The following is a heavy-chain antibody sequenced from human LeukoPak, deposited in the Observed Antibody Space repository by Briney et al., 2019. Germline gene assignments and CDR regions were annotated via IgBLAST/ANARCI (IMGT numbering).Heavy chain of an antibody. CDR1: GGSISSGDYY. J-gene: IGHJ4*02. CDR3: ARTRSKNYGGNSLFFYFDY. V-gene: IGHV4-30-4*01. Sequence: PSQTLSLTCTVSGGSISSGDYYWSWIRQPPGKGLEWIGYIYYSGSTYYNPSLKSRVTISVDTSKNQFSLKLSSVTAADTAAYYCARTRSKNYGGNSLFFYFDYWGQGTLVTVSS. CDR2: IYYSGST. D-gene: IGHD4-23*01.